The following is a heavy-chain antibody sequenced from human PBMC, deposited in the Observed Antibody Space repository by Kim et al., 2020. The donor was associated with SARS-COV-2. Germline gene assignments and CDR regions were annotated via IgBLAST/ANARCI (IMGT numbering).Heavy chain of an antibody. Sequence: GGSLRLSCAASGFTFSSYAMSWVRQAPGKGLEWVSAISGSSSSTNYADSVKGRFTISRDDSKNTLYLQMNSLRAEDTALYYCAKRFGSSGGHFDYWGQGTLVTVSS. D-gene: IGHD6-6*01. V-gene: IGHV3-23*01. J-gene: IGHJ4*02. CDR1: GFTFSSYA. CDR2: ISGSSSST. CDR3: AKRFGSSGGHFDY.